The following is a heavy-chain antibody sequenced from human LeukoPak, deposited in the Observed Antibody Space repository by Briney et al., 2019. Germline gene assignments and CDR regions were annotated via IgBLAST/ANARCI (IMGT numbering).Heavy chain of an antibody. CDR2: INHSEST. D-gene: IGHD1-26*01. V-gene: IGHV4-34*01. Sequence: PSETLSLTCAVYGGSFSGYYWSWIRQPPGKGLEWIGEINHSESTNYNPSLKSRVTISVDTSKNQFSLKLNSVTAADTAVYHCARTRSGSFRHYMDVWGKGTTVTVSS. J-gene: IGHJ6*03. CDR3: ARTRSGSFRHYMDV. CDR1: GGSFSGYY.